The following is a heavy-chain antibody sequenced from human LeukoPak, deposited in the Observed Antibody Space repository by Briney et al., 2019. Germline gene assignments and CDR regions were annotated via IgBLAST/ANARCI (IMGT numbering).Heavy chain of an antibody. CDR2: ISYDGSNK. CDR3: ARDHPSPIAAAAVGGGDY. Sequence: GGSLRLSCAASGFTFSSYAMHWVRQAPGKGLEWVAVISYDGSNKYYADSVKGRFTISRDNSKNTLYLQMNSLRAEDTAVYYCARDHPSPIAAAAVGGGDYWGQGTLVTVSS. CDR1: GFTFSSYA. J-gene: IGHJ4*02. D-gene: IGHD6-13*01. V-gene: IGHV3-30-3*01.